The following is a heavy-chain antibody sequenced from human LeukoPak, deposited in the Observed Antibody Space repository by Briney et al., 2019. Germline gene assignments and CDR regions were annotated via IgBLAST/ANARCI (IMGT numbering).Heavy chain of an antibody. CDR3: ARDPTYGDYGGY. CDR1: EFTLSLYH. CDR2: ISSSSSTI. V-gene: IGHV3-48*04. J-gene: IGHJ4*02. Sequence: GGSLRLSCAASEFTLSLYHINWVRQAPGKGLEWVSYISSSSSTIYYADSVKGRFTISRDNAKNSLYLQMNSLRAEDTAVYYCARDPTYGDYGGYWGQGTLVTVSS. D-gene: IGHD4-17*01.